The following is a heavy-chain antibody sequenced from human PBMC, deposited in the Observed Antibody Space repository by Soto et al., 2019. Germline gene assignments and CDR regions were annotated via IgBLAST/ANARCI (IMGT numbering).Heavy chain of an antibody. CDR1: GFTFSDYY. V-gene: IGHV3-11*06. D-gene: IGHD1-1*01. CDR2: SSNSGTFS. Sequence: QVQLVESGGGLVKPGGSLRLSCEGSGFTFSDYYISWIRQAPGKGLEWISYSSNSGTFSRYADSVKGRFSISRDNTKNLLEVQMNSLRAEDTAVYYCARSGDNYNRLDYWGQGTPVTVSS. CDR3: ARSGDNYNRLDY. J-gene: IGHJ4*02.